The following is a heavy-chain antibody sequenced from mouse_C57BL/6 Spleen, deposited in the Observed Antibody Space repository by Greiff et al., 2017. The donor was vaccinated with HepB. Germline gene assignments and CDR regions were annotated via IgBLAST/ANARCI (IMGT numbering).Heavy chain of an antibody. D-gene: IGHD2-3*01. Sequence: VQLQQSGTVLARPGASVKMSCKTSGYTFTSYWMHWVKQRPGQGLEWIGAIYPGNSDTSYNQKFKGKAKLTAVTSASTAYMELSSLTNEDSAVYYCTRCYDGYFAYAMDYWGQGTSVTVSS. CDR1: GYTFTSYW. J-gene: IGHJ4*01. CDR3: TRCYDGYFAYAMDY. CDR2: IYPGNSDT. V-gene: IGHV1-5*01.